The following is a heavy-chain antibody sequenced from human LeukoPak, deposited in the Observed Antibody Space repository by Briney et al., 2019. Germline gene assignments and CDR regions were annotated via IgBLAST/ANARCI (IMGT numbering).Heavy chain of an antibody. V-gene: IGHV4-4*02. Sequence: PSETLSLTCAVSGGSISSSNWWSWVRQPPGKGLEWIGEIYHSGSTNYNPSLKSRVTISVDKSKNQFSLKLSSVTAADTAVYYCARFTTYYDILTGYYTDYWGQGTLVTVSS. CDR3: ARFTTYYDILTGYYTDY. CDR2: IYHSGST. J-gene: IGHJ4*02. CDR1: GGSISSSNW. D-gene: IGHD3-9*01.